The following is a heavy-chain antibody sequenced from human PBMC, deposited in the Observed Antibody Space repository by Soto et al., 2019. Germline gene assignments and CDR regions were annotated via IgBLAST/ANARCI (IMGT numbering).Heavy chain of an antibody. CDR2: ISYDASNK. D-gene: IGHD6-6*01. Sequence: GGSLRLSCAASGFNFRSYGMHWVRQAPGRGLQWVAVISYDASNKYYADSVKGRFTISRDNSKNTLYLQMNALRPEDTAVYYCAKGSSSVYYYYYGLDVWGQGTTVTVSS. J-gene: IGHJ6*02. CDR3: AKGSSSVYYYYYGLDV. V-gene: IGHV3-30*18. CDR1: GFNFRSYG.